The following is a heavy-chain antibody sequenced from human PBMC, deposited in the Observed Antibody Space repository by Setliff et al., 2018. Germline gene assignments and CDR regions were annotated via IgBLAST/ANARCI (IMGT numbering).Heavy chain of an antibody. V-gene: IGHV1-18*01. D-gene: IGHD2-15*01. CDR3: ARLYIVVVVAATPAWFDP. CDR1: GYTFTSYG. J-gene: IGHJ5*02. Sequence: ASVKVSCKASGYTFTSYGISWVRQAPGQGLEWMGWISAYNGNTNYAQKLQGRVTMTTDTSTSTAYMELRSLRSDDTAVYYCARLYIVVVVAATPAWFDPWGQGTRVTVSS. CDR2: ISAYNGNT.